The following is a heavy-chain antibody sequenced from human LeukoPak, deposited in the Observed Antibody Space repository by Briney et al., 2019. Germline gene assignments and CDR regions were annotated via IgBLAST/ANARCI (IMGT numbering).Heavy chain of an antibody. CDR2: MNPNSGNT. CDR1: GYTFTSYD. Sequence: ASVKVSCKASGYTFTSYDINWVRQATGQGLEWMGWMNPNSGNTGYAQKLQGRVTMTTDTSTSTAYMELRSLRSDDTAVYYCARVDTAMEQLFDYWGQGTLVTVSS. J-gene: IGHJ4*02. V-gene: IGHV1-8*02. CDR3: ARVDTAMEQLFDY. D-gene: IGHD5-18*01.